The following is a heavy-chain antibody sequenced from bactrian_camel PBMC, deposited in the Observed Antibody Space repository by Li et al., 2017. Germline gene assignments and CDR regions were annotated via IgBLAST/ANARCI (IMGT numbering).Heavy chain of an antibody. J-gene: IGHJ6*01. CDR2: IDSDGTT. V-gene: IGHV3S10*01. CDR1: GYASSGYC. Sequence: DVQLVESGGGSVQAGGSLRLSCAASGYASSGYCMGWFRQAPGKEREGVARIDSDGTTTYADAVKGRFDISREKNTLYLQMNDLKPEDTATYYCAPDFPATWLSRDPCASVWKGGVRSWGQGTQVTVS. CDR3: APDFPATWLSRDPCASVWKGGVRS. D-gene: IGHD3*01.